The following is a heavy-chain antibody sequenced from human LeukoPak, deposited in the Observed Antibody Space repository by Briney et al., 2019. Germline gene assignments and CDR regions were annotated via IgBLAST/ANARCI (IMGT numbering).Heavy chain of an antibody. CDR1: GGSISSSHW. CDR3: ARHSPGSRGVDY. V-gene: IGHV4-4*02. CDR2: IYHSGSS. D-gene: IGHD2-21*01. J-gene: IGHJ4*02. Sequence: PSETLSLTCTVSGGSISSSHWWSWVRQSPGKGLEWIGEIYHSGSSNHNPSLKSRVTISVDKSKNQFSLNLISVTAADTAMYYCARHSPGSRGVDYWGRGTLVTVSS.